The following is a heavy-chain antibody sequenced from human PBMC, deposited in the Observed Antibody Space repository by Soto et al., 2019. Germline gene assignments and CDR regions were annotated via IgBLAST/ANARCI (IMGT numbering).Heavy chain of an antibody. D-gene: IGHD6-13*01. CDR2: IWYDGSNK. CDR1: GFTFSSYG. V-gene: IGHV3-33*01. J-gene: IGHJ4*02. Sequence: VGSLRLSCAASGFTFSSYGMHWVRQAPGKGLEWVAVIWYDGSNKYYADSVKGRFTISRDNSKNTLYLQMNSLRAEDTAVYYCAREWAAAGSDYWGQGTLVTVSS. CDR3: AREWAAAGSDY.